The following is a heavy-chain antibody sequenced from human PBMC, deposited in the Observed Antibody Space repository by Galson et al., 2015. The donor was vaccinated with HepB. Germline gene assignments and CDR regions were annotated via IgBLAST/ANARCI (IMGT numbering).Heavy chain of an antibody. Sequence: SLRLSCAASGFTFSSYGMHWVRQAPGKGLEWVAVISYDGSNKYYADSVKGRFTISRDNSKNTLYLQMNSLRAEDTAVYYCVKDDYYGSGGYWGQGTLVTVSS. CDR1: GFTFSSYG. CDR3: VKDDYYGSGGY. V-gene: IGHV3-30*18. CDR2: ISYDGSNK. J-gene: IGHJ4*02. D-gene: IGHD3-10*01.